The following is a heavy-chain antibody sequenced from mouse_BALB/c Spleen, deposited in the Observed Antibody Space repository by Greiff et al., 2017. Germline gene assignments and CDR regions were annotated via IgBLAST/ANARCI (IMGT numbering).Heavy chain of an antibody. D-gene: IGHD1-1*01. CDR3: ARGGGLLLRDAMDY. CDR1: GFTFSSYA. V-gene: IGHV5-6-5*01. CDR2: ISSGGST. Sequence: EVKLMESGGGLVKPGGSLKLSCAASGFTFSSYAMSWVRQTPEKRLEWVASISSGGSTYYPDSVKGRFTIPRDNARNILYLQMSSLRTEDTAMYYCARGGGLLLRDAMDYWGQGTSVTVSS. J-gene: IGHJ4*01.